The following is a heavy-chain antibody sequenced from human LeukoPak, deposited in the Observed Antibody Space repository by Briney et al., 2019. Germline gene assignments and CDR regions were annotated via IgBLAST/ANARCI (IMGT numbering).Heavy chain of an antibody. D-gene: IGHD2-15*01. Sequence: GGSLRLSCAASGFTFSSFGMHWVRQAPGKGLEWVAVIWYDGSNKYYADSVKGRFTNSRDNSKNTLYLQMNSLRAEDTAVYYCARDGDITPTDVWGQGTTVTVSS. V-gene: IGHV3-33*01. CDR2: IWYDGSNK. J-gene: IGHJ6*02. CDR1: GFTFSSFG. CDR3: ARDGDITPTDV.